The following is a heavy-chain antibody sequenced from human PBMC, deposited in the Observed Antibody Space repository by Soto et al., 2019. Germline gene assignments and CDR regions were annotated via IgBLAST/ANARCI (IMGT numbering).Heavy chain of an antibody. D-gene: IGHD5-18*01. CDR3: ARDFYGGYTYGPGDY. CDR2: RHVDGGKN. Sequence: PGGSLRLSCAASGFIFSPYWMSGVRQAPGKGLESGANRHVDGGKNYYADSVKGRFTISRDNAKRSLYLQMNSLRAEDPAVYYCARDFYGGYTYGPGDYWGQGALVTVSS. V-gene: IGHV3-7*01. J-gene: IGHJ4*02. CDR1: GFIFSPYW.